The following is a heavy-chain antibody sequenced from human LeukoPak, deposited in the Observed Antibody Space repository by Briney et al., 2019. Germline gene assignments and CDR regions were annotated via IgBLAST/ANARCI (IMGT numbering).Heavy chain of an antibody. J-gene: IGHJ4*02. Sequence: SETLSLTCTVSGDSLSSSTCNGGWIRQPPGKGLEWIGSIYYSGTTYYNLSLKSRVPMSLDTSKNQFSLKLGSVTAADTALYYCARQTTATMVFAFDSWGQGTLVSVSS. CDR2: IYYSGTT. CDR1: GDSLSSSTCN. V-gene: IGHV4-39*01. D-gene: IGHD4-17*01. CDR3: ARQTTATMVFAFDS.